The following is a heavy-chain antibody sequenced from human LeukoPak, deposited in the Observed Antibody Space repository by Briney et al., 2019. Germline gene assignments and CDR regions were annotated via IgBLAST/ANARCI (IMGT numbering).Heavy chain of an antibody. Sequence: ASVKVSCKASGYTFTSYGISWVRQAPGQGLEWMGWISAYDGNTNYAQKLQGRGTMTTDTYTSTASMELRSLRSDDTAVYYCARSRITGTTLYILDYWGQGTLVTVSS. V-gene: IGHV1-18*01. J-gene: IGHJ4*02. D-gene: IGHD1-7*01. CDR2: ISAYDGNT. CDR1: GYTFTSYG. CDR3: ARSRITGTTLYILDY.